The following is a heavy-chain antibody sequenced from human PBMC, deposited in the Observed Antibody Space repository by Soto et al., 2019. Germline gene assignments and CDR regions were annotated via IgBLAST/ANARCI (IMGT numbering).Heavy chain of an antibody. J-gene: IGHJ6*02. CDR3: ARPSNLDRYPYYYYYYGMDV. CDR1: GYTFTSYY. CDR2: INPSGGST. D-gene: IGHD4-4*01. Sequence: GASVKVSCKASGYTFTSYYMHWVRQAPGQGLEWMGIINPSGGSTSYAQKFQGRVTMTRDTSTSTVYMELSSLRSEDTAVYYCARPSNLDRYPYYYYYYGMDVWGQGTTVTVSS. V-gene: IGHV1-46*01.